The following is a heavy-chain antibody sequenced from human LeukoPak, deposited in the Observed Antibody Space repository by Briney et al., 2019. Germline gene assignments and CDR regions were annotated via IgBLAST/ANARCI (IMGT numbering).Heavy chain of an antibody. Sequence: GGSLRLSCAASGFTFSSFGMNWVRQAPGKGLEWVSYISSSSPTIYYADSVKGRFTISRDNAKNSLYLQMNSLRAEDTAVYYCARDQSEFQQQLVVWGQGTLVTVSS. CDR2: ISSSSPTI. J-gene: IGHJ4*02. D-gene: IGHD6-13*01. V-gene: IGHV3-48*04. CDR3: ARDQSEFQQQLVV. CDR1: GFTFSSFG.